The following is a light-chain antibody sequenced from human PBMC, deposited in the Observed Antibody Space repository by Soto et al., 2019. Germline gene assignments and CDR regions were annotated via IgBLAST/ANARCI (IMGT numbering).Light chain of an antibody. CDR2: SNN. J-gene: IGLJ1*01. CDR3: AAWDASLNGYV. CDR1: SSNIGSNT. Sequence: QSALTQPPSASGTPGQRVTISCSGSSSNIGSNTVNWYQQLPGTAPKLLIYSNNQRPSGVPDRFSGSRSGTSASLAISGLQSEDEADYYCAAWDASLNGYVFGTGTKGTVL. V-gene: IGLV1-44*01.